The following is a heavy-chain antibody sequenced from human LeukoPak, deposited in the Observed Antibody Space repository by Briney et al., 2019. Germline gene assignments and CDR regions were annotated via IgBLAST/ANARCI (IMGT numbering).Heavy chain of an antibody. Sequence: PGRSLRLSCAASGFTFSNYGIHWVRQAPGKGLEWVAVISYDGNNKYYADSVKGRFTISRDNARNSLYLQMNSLRDEDTAVYYCARDGYPGGDYWGQGTLVTVSS. CDR1: GFTFSNYG. V-gene: IGHV3-30*03. CDR3: ARDGYPGGDY. J-gene: IGHJ4*02. CDR2: ISYDGNNK. D-gene: IGHD3-22*01.